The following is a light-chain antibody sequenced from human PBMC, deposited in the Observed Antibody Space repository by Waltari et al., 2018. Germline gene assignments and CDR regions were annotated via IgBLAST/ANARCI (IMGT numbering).Light chain of an antibody. CDR2: KAS. Sequence: DIQMTQSPSTLSASVGDRVTITCRARQSISHWLAWYQQKPGKAPKVLIYKASNLESGVPSRFSASGSGTEFTLTISGLQPDDFATYYCQQYDTYRTFGPGTKVEIK. CDR3: QQYDTYRT. V-gene: IGKV1-5*03. J-gene: IGKJ1*01. CDR1: QSISHW.